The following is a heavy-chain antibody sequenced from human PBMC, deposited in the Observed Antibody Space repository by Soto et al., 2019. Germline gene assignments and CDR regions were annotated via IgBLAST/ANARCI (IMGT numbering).Heavy chain of an antibody. CDR2: ISYDGSNK. CDR1: GFTFSSYA. D-gene: IGHD3-22*01. V-gene: IGHV3-30-3*02. J-gene: IGHJ3*02. CDR3: AKSLEDPWEYDSSGLWAFDI. Sequence: GGSLRLSCAASGFTFSSYAMHWVRQAPGKGLEWVAVISYDGSNKYYADSVKGRFTISRDNSKNTLYLQMNSLRAEDTAVYYCAKSLEDPWEYDSSGLWAFDIWGQGTMVTVSS.